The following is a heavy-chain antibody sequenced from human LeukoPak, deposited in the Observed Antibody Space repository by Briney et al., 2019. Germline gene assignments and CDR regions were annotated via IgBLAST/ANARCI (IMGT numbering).Heavy chain of an antibody. Sequence: GGSLRLSCAASGFTFSTYWMTWVRQAPGKGLEWVANIKQDGSEKFYVDSVKGRFTISRDNAKNSLYLQMNSLKVEDTAIYYCAGHARGSYLVHWGQRILVTVST. D-gene: IGHD6-6*01. V-gene: IGHV3-7*03. CDR1: GFTFSTYW. J-gene: IGHJ4*02. CDR2: IKQDGSEK. CDR3: AGHARGSYLVH.